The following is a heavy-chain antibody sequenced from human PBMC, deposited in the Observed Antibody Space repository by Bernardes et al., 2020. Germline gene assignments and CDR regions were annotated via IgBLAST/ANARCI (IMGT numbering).Heavy chain of an antibody. D-gene: IGHD6-13*01. V-gene: IGHV6-1*01. CDR2: TYYRPRWYN. CDR1: GDSVSSNTAA. CDR3: GRDRVGQAAGLFDY. J-gene: IGHJ4*02. Sequence: SQTLSLTCVISGDSVSSNTAAWNWIRQSPSRGLEWLGRTYYRPRWYNDYAVSVKSRVIINADIAKNQFSLQLNSVTPEDTAVYYCGRDRVGQAAGLFDYWGQGTLVTVSP.